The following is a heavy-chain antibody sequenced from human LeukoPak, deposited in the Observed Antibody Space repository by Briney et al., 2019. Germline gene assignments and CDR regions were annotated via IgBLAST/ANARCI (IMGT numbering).Heavy chain of an antibody. D-gene: IGHD6-13*01. Sequence: PGGSLRLSCAASGFTFSSYGMHWVRQAPGKGLEWVAVTWYDGSNKYYADSVKGRFTISRDNSKNTLYLQMNSLRAEDTAVYYCARVAGPIAAALDYWGQGTLVTVSS. CDR1: GFTFSSYG. V-gene: IGHV3-33*01. CDR2: TWYDGSNK. J-gene: IGHJ4*02. CDR3: ARVAGPIAAALDY.